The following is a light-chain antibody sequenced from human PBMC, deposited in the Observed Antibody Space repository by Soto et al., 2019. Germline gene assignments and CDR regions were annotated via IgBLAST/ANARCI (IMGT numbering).Light chain of an antibody. CDR3: QQHSNYPLT. Sequence: IQMTQSPSTLSASVGDRVTITCRASHHIDAWLAWYQQKPGKAPKVLIYKASILESGVPSRFSGSGSGTEFTLTISSLQPDDSATYYCQQHSNYPLTCGGGTKGEIK. V-gene: IGKV1-5*03. CDR1: HHIDAW. J-gene: IGKJ4*01. CDR2: KAS.